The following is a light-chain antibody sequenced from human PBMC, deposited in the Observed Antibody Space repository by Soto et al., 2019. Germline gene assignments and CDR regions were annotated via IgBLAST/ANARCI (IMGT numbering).Light chain of an antibody. Sequence: EIVLTHSPGTLSLSPWEIATLSCRASQSVSSSYLAWYQQKPGQAPRLLIYDASNRATGIPARFSGSGSGTDFTLTISSLEPEDFAVYYCQQRSNWPRWTFGQGTKVDIK. J-gene: IGKJ1*01. CDR1: QSVSSSY. CDR2: DAS. V-gene: IGKV3D-20*02. CDR3: QQRSNWPRWT.